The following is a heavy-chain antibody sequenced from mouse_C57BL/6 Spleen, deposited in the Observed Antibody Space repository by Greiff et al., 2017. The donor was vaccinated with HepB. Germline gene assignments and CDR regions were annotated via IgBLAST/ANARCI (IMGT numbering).Heavy chain of an antibody. D-gene: IGHD1-1*01. V-gene: IGHV14-2*01. CDR2: IDPEDGET. Sequence: VQLKESGAELVKPGASVKLSCTASGFNIKDYYMHWVKQRTEQGLEWIGRIDPEDGETKYAPKFQGKATITADTSSNTAYLQLSSLTSEDTAVYYCARDYGSRDWYFDVWGTGTTVTVSS. J-gene: IGHJ1*03. CDR1: GFNIKDYY. CDR3: ARDYGSRDWYFDV.